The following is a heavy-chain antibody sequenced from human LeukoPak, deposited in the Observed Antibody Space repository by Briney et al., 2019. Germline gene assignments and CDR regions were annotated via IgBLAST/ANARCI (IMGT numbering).Heavy chain of an antibody. J-gene: IGHJ3*02. CDR2: IFYSGST. CDR1: GGSLSSSSYY. D-gene: IGHD1-7*01. V-gene: IGHV4-39*07. Sequence: PSETLSLTCTVSGGSLSSSSYYWGWIRQPPGKGLEWIGSIFYSGSTYYNPSLKSRVTISVDPSKNQFSLKLSSVTAADTAVYYCARDHGNYPAFDIWGQGTMVTVSS. CDR3: ARDHGNYPAFDI.